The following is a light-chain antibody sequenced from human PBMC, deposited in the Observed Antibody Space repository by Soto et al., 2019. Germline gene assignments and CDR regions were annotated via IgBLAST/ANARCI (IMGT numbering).Light chain of an antibody. CDR3: GADHGSGSNFGVL. CDR2: VGTGGIVG. V-gene: IGLV9-49*01. J-gene: IGLJ3*02. Sequence: QLVLTQPPSASASLGASVTLTCTLSSGYSNYKVDWYQQRPGKGPRFVMRVGTGGIVGSKGDGIPDRFSVLGSGLNRYPTIKNIQEEDESDYHCGADHGSGSNFGVLFGGGTKVTVL. CDR1: SGYSNYK.